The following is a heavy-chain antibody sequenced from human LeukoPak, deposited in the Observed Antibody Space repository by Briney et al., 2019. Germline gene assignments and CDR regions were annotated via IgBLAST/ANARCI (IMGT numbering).Heavy chain of an antibody. CDR2: IMQDGSET. D-gene: IGHD2-2*02. CDR3: ARMYCSSSTCYTDAFDI. V-gene: IGHV3-7*01. Sequence: QPGGSLRLSCAASGFTFSNYWMTWVRQAPGKGLEWVANIMQDGSETYYVASVKGRFTISRGNAKNSVFLQMNSLRAEDTALYYCARMYCSSSTCYTDAFDIWGQGTMVTVSS. CDR1: GFTFSNYW. J-gene: IGHJ3*02.